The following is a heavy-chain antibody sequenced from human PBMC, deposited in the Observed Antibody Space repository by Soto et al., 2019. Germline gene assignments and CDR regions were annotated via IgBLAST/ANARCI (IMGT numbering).Heavy chain of an antibody. CDR1: GFSLNTTGVG. V-gene: IGHV2-5*02. J-gene: IGHJ4*02. CDR3: AHRAILCSGGSCYSHPFDY. D-gene: IGHD2-15*01. Sequence: SGPTLVNPTQTLTLTCTFSGFSLNTTGVGVGWIRQPPGKALEWLAIIYWDDDQRYSPSLRSRLTITKDTSKNQVVLALTNVDPVDTATYYCAHRAILCSGGSCYSHPFDYWGQGTLVTV. CDR2: IYWDDDQ.